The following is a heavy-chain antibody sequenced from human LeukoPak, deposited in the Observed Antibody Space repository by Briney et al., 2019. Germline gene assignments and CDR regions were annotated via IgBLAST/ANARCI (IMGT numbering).Heavy chain of an antibody. CDR2: IQYDGSKN. CDR3: GRDNCGRPSCLDY. V-gene: IGHV3-33*05. D-gene: IGHD2-2*01. J-gene: IGHJ4*02. Sequence: GGSLRLSCAASGFTFSSYGMHWVRQAPGKGLEWVAGIQYDGSKNYYGNSVKGRFTISRDNSKNTLYLQTNSLRAEDTAVYYRGRDNCGRPSCLDYWGQGTLVFGSS. CDR1: GFTFSSYG.